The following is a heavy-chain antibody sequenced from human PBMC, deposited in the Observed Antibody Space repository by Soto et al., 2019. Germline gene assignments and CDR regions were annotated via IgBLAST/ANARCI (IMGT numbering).Heavy chain of an antibody. Sequence: ASVRVADRPSGYTCTTRYMHYVRQAPGQGLEWMGIINPSGGSTSYAQKFQGRVTMTRDTSTSTVYMELSSLRSEDTAVYYCALPPSIAACWGQGTLVTVSS. J-gene: IGHJ4*02. V-gene: IGHV1-46*01. D-gene: IGHD6-6*01. CDR3: ALPPSIAAC. CDR2: INPSGGST. CDR1: GYTCTTRY.